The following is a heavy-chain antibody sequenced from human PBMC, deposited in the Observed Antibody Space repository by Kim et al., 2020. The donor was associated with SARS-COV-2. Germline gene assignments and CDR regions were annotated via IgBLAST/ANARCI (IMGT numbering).Heavy chain of an antibody. D-gene: IGHD6-6*01. J-gene: IGHJ4*02. Sequence: NYAQKFQGRVTITADESTSTAYMELSSLRSEDTAVYYCAREGYSSSTTDYWGQGTLVTVSS. CDR3: AREGYSSSTTDY. V-gene: IGHV1-69*01.